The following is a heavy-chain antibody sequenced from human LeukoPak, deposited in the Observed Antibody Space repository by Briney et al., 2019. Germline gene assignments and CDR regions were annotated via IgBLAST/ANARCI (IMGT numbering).Heavy chain of an antibody. D-gene: IGHD6-6*01. J-gene: IGHJ4*02. CDR1: GYTFTGYY. CDR3: ARVGIKYSSSSGVDY. V-gene: IGHV1-2*02. Sequence: ASVKVSCKASGYTFTGYYMHWVRQAPGQGLEWMGWINPNSGGTNYAQKFQGRVTMTRDTSISTAYMELSRLRSDDTAVDYCARVGIKYSSSSGVDYWGQGTLVTVSS. CDR2: INPNSGGT.